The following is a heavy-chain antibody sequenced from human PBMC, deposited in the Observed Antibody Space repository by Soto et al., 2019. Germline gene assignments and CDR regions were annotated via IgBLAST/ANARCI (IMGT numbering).Heavy chain of an antibody. CDR1: GCSISSYY. Sequence: SETLSLTCIVSGCSISSYYWSWIRQPPGKGLEWIGYIYYSGSTNYNPSLKSRVTISVDTSKNQFSLKLSSVTAADTAVYYCAREVGVRNNWFDPWGQGTLVTVSS. V-gene: IGHV4-59*01. D-gene: IGHD3-10*01. J-gene: IGHJ5*02. CDR3: AREVGVRNNWFDP. CDR2: IYYSGST.